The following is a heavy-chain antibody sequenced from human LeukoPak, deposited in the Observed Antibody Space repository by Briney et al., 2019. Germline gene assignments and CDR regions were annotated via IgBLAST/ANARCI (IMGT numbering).Heavy chain of an antibody. CDR3: ARGLGSYPEIPLDY. CDR1: GYTFINYG. Sequence: ASVKVSCKASGYTFINYGISWVRQAPGEGLEWMGWISAITGSTNYAQKLQGRVTLATDTSTRTAYMDLGSLRSDDTAVYYCARGLGSYPEIPLDYWGQGTLVTVSS. V-gene: IGHV1-18*01. CDR2: ISAITGST. D-gene: IGHD3-16*02. J-gene: IGHJ4*02.